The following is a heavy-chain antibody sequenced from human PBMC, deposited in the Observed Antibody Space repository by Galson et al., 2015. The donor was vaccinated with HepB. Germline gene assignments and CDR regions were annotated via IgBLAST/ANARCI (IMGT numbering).Heavy chain of an antibody. CDR2: ISYDGSNK. D-gene: IGHD3-10*01. J-gene: IGHJ4*02. CDR1: GFTFSSYG. Sequence: SLRLSCAASGFTFSSYGMHWVRQAPGKGLEWVAVISYDGSNKYYADSVKGRFTISRDNSKNTLYLQMNSLRAEDTAVYYCAKDADSGLLDYWGQGTLVTVSS. CDR3: AKDADSGLLDY. V-gene: IGHV3-30*18.